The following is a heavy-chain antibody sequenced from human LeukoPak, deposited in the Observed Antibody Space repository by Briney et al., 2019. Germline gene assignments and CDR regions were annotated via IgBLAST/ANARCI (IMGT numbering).Heavy chain of an antibody. CDR1: GGSISSGSYY. V-gene: IGHV4-39*01. CDR2: IYYSGST. J-gene: IGHJ4*02. CDR3: ARLSRSITVVRGHFDY. D-gene: IGHD3-10*01. Sequence: SETLSLTCTVSGGSISSGSYYWGWIRQPPGKGLEWIGSIYYSGSTFYNPSLRSRVTISVDTSKNQFSLKVSSVTAAGTAVYYCARLSRSITVVRGHFDYWGQGTLVSVSS.